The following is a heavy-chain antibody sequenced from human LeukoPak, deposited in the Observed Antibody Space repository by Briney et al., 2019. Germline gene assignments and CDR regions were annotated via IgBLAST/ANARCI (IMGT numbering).Heavy chain of an antibody. D-gene: IGHD6-19*01. V-gene: IGHV3-33*01. CDR3: ARFRGVAGTSPLDY. J-gene: IGHJ4*02. CDR2: IWYDGSNK. Sequence: GRSLRLSCAASGFTFSSYGMHWVRQAPGKGLEWVAVIWYDGSNKYYADSVKGRFTISRDNSKNTLCLQMNSLRAEDTAVYYCARFRGVAGTSPLDYWGQGTLVTVSS. CDR1: GFTFSSYG.